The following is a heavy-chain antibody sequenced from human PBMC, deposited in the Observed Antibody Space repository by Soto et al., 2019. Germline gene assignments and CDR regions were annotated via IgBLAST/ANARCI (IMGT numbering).Heavy chain of an antibody. V-gene: IGHV3-7*03. Sequence: LRLSCVASGFSLSDRWMSWFRQAPGKGLEWVADIKEDGSVIHYVDSVKGRFTISRDNAKNSLYLQMNTLGAEDTATYYCAGGGGWTFDRWGPAPLVTVSS. J-gene: IGHJ4*02. CDR2: IKEDGSVI. D-gene: IGHD6-19*01. CDR1: GFSLSDRW. CDR3: AGGGGWTFDR.